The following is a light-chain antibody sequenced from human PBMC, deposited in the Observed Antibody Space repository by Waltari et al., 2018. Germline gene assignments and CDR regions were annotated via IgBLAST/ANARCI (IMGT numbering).Light chain of an antibody. Sequence: QSALTQPASVSGSPGQSITISCTGTSSDVGGYNYVSWYQQNPGKAPKLMIYDVSKRPSGVSNRFSGSKSGNTASLTISGLQAEDEADYCCSSYTSSSTLVLFGGGTRLTVL. V-gene: IGLV2-14*01. CDR1: SSDVGGYNY. CDR2: DVS. CDR3: SSYTSSSTLVL. J-gene: IGLJ2*01.